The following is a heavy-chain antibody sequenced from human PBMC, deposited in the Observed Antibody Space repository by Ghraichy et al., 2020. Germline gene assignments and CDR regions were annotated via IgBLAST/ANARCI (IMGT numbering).Heavy chain of an antibody. CDR1: GYTFIDYH. CDR2: INPDTGGT. Sequence: ASVKVSCKASGYTFIDYHMHWVRQAPGQGLEWMGRINPDTGGTNYAQNFQGRVTMTRDTSISTAYMELRSLRSDDTAVYYCARADNWSPDYWGQGTLVAVSS. CDR3: ARADNWSPDY. V-gene: IGHV1-2*06. D-gene: IGHD3-3*01. J-gene: IGHJ4*02.